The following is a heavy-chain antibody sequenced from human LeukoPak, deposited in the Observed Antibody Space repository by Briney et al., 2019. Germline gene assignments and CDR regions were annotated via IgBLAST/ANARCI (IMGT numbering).Heavy chain of an antibody. J-gene: IGHJ6*03. V-gene: IGHV4-4*07. Sequence: PSETLPLTCTVSGGSISSYYWSWIRQPAGKGLEWIGRIYTSGSTNYNPSLKSRVTMSVDTSKNQFSLKLSSVTAADTAVYYCARDQYYDFWSGYLSYYYYYMDVWGKGTTVTVSS. CDR1: GGSISSYY. D-gene: IGHD3-3*01. CDR2: IYTSGST. CDR3: ARDQYYDFWSGYLSYYYYYMDV.